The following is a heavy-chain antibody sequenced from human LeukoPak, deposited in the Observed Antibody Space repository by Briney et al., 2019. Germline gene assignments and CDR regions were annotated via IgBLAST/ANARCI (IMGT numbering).Heavy chain of an antibody. V-gene: IGHV4-34*01. CDR1: GASFSGYY. Sequence: PSETLSLTCAVYGASFSGYYWSWIRQPPGKGLECIGEINDGGTTNYNPSLKSRVSISIDRSKNHFYLILTSVTAADTATYYCARSSYSNYDKWFDPWGQGTLVTVSS. CDR3: ARSSYSNYDKWFDP. J-gene: IGHJ5*02. D-gene: IGHD4-11*01. CDR2: INDGGTT.